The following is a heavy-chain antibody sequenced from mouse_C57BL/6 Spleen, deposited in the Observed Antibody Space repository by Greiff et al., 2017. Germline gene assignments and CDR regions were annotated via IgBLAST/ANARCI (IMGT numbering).Heavy chain of an antibody. CDR3: ARDLDVDY. CDR2: ILPGSGST. V-gene: IGHV1-9*01. J-gene: IGHJ2*01. CDR1: GYKFTGYW. Sequence: VKLQESGAELMKPGASVKLSCKATGYKFTGYWIEWVKQRPGHGLEWIGEILPGSGSTNYNEKFKGKATLTADTSSNTAYLQLSSLTTEDSAIYYCARDLDVDYWGQSTTLSVSS.